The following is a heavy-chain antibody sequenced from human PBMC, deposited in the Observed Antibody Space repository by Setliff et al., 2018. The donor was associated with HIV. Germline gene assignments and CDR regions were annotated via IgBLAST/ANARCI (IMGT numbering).Heavy chain of an antibody. CDR3: ARVPGYNYGYLIDY. CDR1: GGSISSSSYY. J-gene: IGHJ4*02. Sequence: ETLSLTCTVSGGSISSSSYYWGWIRQPPGKGLEWIGSIYYSGSTYYNPSLKSRVTISVDTSKSQFSLKLSSVTAADTAVYYCARVPGYNYGYLIDYWGQGTLVTVSS. CDR2: IYYSGST. D-gene: IGHD5-18*01. V-gene: IGHV4-39*01.